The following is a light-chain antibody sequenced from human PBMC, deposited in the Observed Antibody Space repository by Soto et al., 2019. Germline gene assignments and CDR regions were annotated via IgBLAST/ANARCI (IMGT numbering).Light chain of an antibody. CDR3: QHYNSYSEA. Sequence: QGTPSASTLSGSVQDRVTXXCVASQTISSWLACYQQKPGKAPKLLIYKASTLKSGVPSRFSGSGSGTEFTLTISSLQPDDFATYYCQHYNSYSEAVGQGTKVDIK. CDR2: KAS. V-gene: IGKV1-5*03. CDR1: QTISSW. J-gene: IGKJ1*01.